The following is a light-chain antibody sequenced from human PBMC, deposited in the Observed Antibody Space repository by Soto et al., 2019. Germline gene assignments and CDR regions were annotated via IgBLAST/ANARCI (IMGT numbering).Light chain of an antibody. CDR3: CSFSGSNTLYV. V-gene: IGLV2-11*01. Sequence: QSALTQPRSVSGSLGQSVTISCTGTSSDVGGYDYVSWYQQHPGKAPKLVIYDVSERPSGVPDRFSGSRSGSTASLTISGLQAEDEADYYCCSFSGSNTLYVFGSGTKLT. CDR1: SSDVGGYDY. J-gene: IGLJ1*01. CDR2: DVS.